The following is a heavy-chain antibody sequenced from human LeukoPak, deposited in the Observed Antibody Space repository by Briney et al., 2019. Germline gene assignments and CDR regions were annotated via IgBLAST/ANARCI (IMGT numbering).Heavy chain of an antibody. V-gene: IGHV4-34*01. J-gene: IGHJ6*03. CDR1: GGSFSGYY. Sequence: PETLSLTCAVYGGSFSGYYWSWIRQPPGKGLEWIGEINHSGSTNYNPSLKSRVTISVDTSKNQFSLKLSSVTAADTAVYYCARLPSITGTTGHYYYYMDVWGKGTTVTVSS. CDR3: ARLPSITGTTGHYYYYMDV. D-gene: IGHD1-7*01. CDR2: INHSGST.